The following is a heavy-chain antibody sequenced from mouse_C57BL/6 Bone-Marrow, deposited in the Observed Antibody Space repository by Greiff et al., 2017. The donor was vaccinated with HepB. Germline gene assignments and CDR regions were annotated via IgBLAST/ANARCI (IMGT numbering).Heavy chain of an antibody. Sequence: EVQLQQSGAELVRPGASVKLSCTASGFNIKDAYMHWVKQRPEQGLEWIGWIDPENGDTEYASKFQGKATITADTSSNTAYLQLSSLTSEDTAVYYCTTEGYDYDDYWGQGTTLTVSS. J-gene: IGHJ2*01. D-gene: IGHD2-4*01. CDR1: GFNIKDAY. CDR2: IDPENGDT. CDR3: TTEGYDYDDY. V-gene: IGHV14-4*01.